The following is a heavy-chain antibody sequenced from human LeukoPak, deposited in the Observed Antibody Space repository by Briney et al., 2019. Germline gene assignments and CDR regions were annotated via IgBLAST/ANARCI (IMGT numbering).Heavy chain of an antibody. CDR2: ILPIFGTA. V-gene: IGHV1-69*13. CDR1: GRTFSSYA. CDR3: AIRLGYCSSTSCSNWFDP. J-gene: IGHJ5*02. D-gene: IGHD2-2*01. Sequence: GAPVKVSCKASGRTFSSYAISWVRQAPGQGLEWMGGILPIFGTANYAQKFQGRVTITADESTRTAYMELSSLRSEDTAVYYCAIRLGYCSSTSCSNWFDPWGQGTLVTVSS.